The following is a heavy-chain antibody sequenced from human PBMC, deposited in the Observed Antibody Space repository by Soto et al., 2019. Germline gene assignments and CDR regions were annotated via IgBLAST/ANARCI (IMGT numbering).Heavy chain of an antibody. J-gene: IGHJ4*02. V-gene: IGHV4-59*01. Sequence: SETLSLTCTVSGASITQYYWNWIRQSPGKGLEWIVSVSSTGSTVFNPSLTSRVTVSLDTSKNQFSLKLSSVTAADTAVYYCARSDGRYWGQGTLVSVSS. CDR2: VSSTGST. CDR1: GASITQYY. CDR3: ARSDGRY.